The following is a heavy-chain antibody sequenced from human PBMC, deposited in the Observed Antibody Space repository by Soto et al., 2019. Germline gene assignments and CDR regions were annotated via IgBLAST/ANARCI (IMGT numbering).Heavy chain of an antibody. CDR2: INPSSGST. V-gene: IGHV1-46*01. CDR1: GYSFTSYF. D-gene: IGHD2-2*01. CDR3: ASRYCISSSCTGVDY. J-gene: IGHJ4*01. Sequence: ASVKVSCKASGYSFTSYFMHWVRQAPGQGLEWMGVINPSSGSTNYEQKFQGRVTMTRDTSTSTVYMEVSSLRSEDTAVYYCASRYCISSSCTGVDYWG.